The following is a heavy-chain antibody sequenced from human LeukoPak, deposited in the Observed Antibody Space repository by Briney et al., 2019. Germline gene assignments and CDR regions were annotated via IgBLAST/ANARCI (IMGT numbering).Heavy chain of an antibody. V-gene: IGHV4-39*01. J-gene: IGHJ4*02. D-gene: IGHD3-22*01. CDR1: GGSISSRTFY. Sequence: SETLSLTCTVSGGSISSRTFYWGWIRQPPGKGLEWIGTIYYSGGTYYNPSLKSRVTISVDTSKNQLSLKLSSVTAADTAVYYCARPYDSSGYYYAYWGQGTLVTVSS. CDR2: IYYSGGT. CDR3: ARPYDSSGYYYAY.